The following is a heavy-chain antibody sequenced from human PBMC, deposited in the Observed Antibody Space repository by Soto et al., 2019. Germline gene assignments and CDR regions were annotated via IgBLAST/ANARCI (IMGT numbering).Heavy chain of an antibody. Sequence: GGSLRLSCAASGFTFSNYGMTWVRQAPGKGLEWVSSISGSGGGTYYADSVEGRFTISRDNSKNTVYLQMNSLRAEDTAVYYCAKAYNLNYLFDYWGQGTLVTVSS. V-gene: IGHV3-23*01. CDR1: GFTFSNYG. CDR2: ISGSGGGT. D-gene: IGHD1-7*01. CDR3: AKAYNLNYLFDY. J-gene: IGHJ4*02.